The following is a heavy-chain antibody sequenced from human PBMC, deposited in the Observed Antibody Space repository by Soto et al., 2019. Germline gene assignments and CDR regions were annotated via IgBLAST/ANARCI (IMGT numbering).Heavy chain of an antibody. CDR2: IYYSGST. J-gene: IGHJ4*02. V-gene: IGHV4-59*01. CDR1: GGSISSYY. CDR3: ARLRGVIDY. D-gene: IGHD3-10*01. Sequence: SETLSLTCTVSGGSISSYYWSWIRQPPGKGLEWIGYIYYSGSTNYNPSLKSRVTISVDTSKNQFSLRLSSVTAADTAVYYCARLRGVIDYWGQGTLVTVSS.